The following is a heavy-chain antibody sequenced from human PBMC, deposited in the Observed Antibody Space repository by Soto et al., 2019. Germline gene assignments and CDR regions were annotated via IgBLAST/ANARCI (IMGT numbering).Heavy chain of an antibody. CDR3: ARVAMSRRDGYNSFDY. CDR1: GYTFTSYY. J-gene: IGHJ4*02. Sequence: ASVKVSCNASGYTFTSYYMHLVRQAPGQGLEWMGIINPSGGSTSYAQKFQGRVTMTRDTSTSTVYMELSSLRSEDTAVYYCARVAMSRRDGYNSFDYWGQGTQVTVSS. CDR2: INPSGGST. D-gene: IGHD5-12*01. V-gene: IGHV1-46*01.